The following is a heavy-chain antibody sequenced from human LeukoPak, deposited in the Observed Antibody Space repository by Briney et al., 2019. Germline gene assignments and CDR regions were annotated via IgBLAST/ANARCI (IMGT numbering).Heavy chain of an antibody. Sequence: GGSLRLSCAASGFTFSDYYMSWIRQAPGKGLEWVTYISSSGSTIYYADSVKGRFTISRDNAKNSLYLQMNSLRAEDTAVFYCAKDRSGSYSQGLDYWGQGTLVTVSS. V-gene: IGHV3-11*04. J-gene: IGHJ4*02. CDR1: GFTFSDYY. D-gene: IGHD1-26*01. CDR3: AKDRSGSYSQGLDY. CDR2: ISSSGSTI.